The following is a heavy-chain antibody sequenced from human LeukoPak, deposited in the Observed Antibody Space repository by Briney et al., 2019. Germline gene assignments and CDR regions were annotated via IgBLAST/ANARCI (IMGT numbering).Heavy chain of an antibody. CDR2: INSDGSST. V-gene: IGHV3-74*01. J-gene: IGHJ4*02. D-gene: IGHD6-6*01. CDR3: ARGIEYSSSPWAY. Sequence: GSLRLSCAVSGFTFSSYWMHWVRQAPGKGLVWVSRINSDGSSTSYADSVKGRFTISRDNAKNTLYLQMNSLRAEDTAVYYCARGIEYSSSPWAYWGQGTLVTVSS. CDR1: GFTFSSYW.